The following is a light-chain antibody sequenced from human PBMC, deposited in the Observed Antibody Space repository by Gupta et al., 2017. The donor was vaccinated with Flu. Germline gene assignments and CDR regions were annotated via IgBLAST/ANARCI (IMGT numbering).Light chain of an antibody. Sequence: QSVLPQPPSASGTPGQRVTISCSGSSSNVGKNTVNWYQQLPGTAPHLLIYTNDQRPSGVPDRFSGSKSGTSASLAISGLQSEDEADYYCATWDDSLNGWVFGGGTKLTVL. V-gene: IGLV1-44*01. CDR1: SSNVGKNT. J-gene: IGLJ3*02. CDR3: ATWDDSLNGWV. CDR2: TND.